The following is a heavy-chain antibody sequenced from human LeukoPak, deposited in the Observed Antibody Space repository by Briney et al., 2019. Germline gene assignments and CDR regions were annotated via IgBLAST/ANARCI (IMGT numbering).Heavy chain of an antibody. CDR1: GFTFENHA. D-gene: IGHD3-22*01. Sequence: GGSLRLSCAASGFTFENHAMHWVRQGPGKGLEWISLIRGDGASTYYADSVQGRFTISRDNSKNSLFLHMTNLRIDDVALCYFAKDIDYYDCGLDVWGKGTLVAVTS. V-gene: IGHV3-43*02. CDR2: IRGDGAST. J-gene: IGHJ4*02. CDR3: AKDIDYYDCGLDV.